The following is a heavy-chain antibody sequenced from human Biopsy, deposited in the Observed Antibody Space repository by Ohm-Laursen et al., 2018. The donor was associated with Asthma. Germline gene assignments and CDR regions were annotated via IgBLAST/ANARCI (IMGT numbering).Heavy chain of an antibody. Sequence: GSLRLSCAASGFAVSRDYMFWVRQAPGKGPEWVSVIYSGGTSHTADSVRGRFTISRDYSQNTLYLQMHSLRAEDTAVYYCARGDSSNWSHYYFDYWGQGTLVTVSS. J-gene: IGHJ4*02. CDR3: ARGDSSNWSHYYFDY. V-gene: IGHV3-53*01. CDR2: IYSGGTS. CDR1: GFAVSRDY. D-gene: IGHD3-22*01.